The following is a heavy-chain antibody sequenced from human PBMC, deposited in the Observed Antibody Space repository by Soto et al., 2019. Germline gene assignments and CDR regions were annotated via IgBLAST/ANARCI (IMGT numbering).Heavy chain of an antibody. CDR3: ATGLKDTSNRPSFDS. D-gene: IGHD2-8*01. V-gene: IGHV3-11*01. CDR2: ILSLESHK. CDR1: GFNFSDYY. Sequence: GGSLRLSCSGFGFNFSDYYMNWIRQIPVKGLEWVSSILSLESHKYYAASVMGRFSGSRDNAKRSLFLQMNNLRAEDTGIYFCATGLKDTSNRPSFDSWGPGTPVTVSS. J-gene: IGHJ4*02.